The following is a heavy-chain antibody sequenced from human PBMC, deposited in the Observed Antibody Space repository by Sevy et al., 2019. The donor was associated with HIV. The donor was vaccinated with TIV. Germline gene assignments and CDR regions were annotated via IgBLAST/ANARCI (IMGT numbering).Heavy chain of an antibody. D-gene: IGHD2-2*02. CDR3: ATPRYCSSTSCYTRYFDY. J-gene: IGHJ4*02. CDR1: GGTFSSYA. CDR2: IIPIFGTA. V-gene: IGHV1-69*13. Sequence: ASVKVSCKASGGTFSSYAISWVRQAPGQGLEWMGGIIPIFGTANYAQKFQGRLTITADESTSTAYMELSSLRSEDTAVYYCATPRYCSSTSCYTRYFDYWGQGTLVTVSS.